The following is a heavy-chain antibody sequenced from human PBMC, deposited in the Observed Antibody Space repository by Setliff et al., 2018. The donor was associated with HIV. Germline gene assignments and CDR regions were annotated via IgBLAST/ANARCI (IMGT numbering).Heavy chain of an antibody. CDR3: ARNEDYYDSSGYYWFDL. CDR2: IYPGDSET. J-gene: IGHJ5*02. CDR1: GYSFTGYW. V-gene: IGHV5-51*01. Sequence: GESLKISCKGSGYSFTGYWIGWVRQMPGKGLEWMGIIYPGDSETRYSPSFQGQVTISVDKSISTAYLQWSSLKASDTAIYYCARNEDYYDSSGYYWFDLWGQGTLVTV. D-gene: IGHD3-22*01.